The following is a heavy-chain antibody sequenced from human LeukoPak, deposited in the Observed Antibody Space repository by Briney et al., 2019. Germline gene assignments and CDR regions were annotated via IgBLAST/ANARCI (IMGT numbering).Heavy chain of an antibody. Sequence: GGSLRLSCVVSGFTFNRCWMNWVRQAPGKGLEWVSALGTNGDAYYLGSVRGRFTIPRENVKNSLYLQMNSLGVEDTAVYYCAREWRGIASHYHGMDVWGQGTTVTVSS. J-gene: IGHJ6*02. D-gene: IGHD6-6*01. V-gene: IGHV3-13*01. CDR3: AREWRGIASHYHGMDV. CDR1: GFTFNRCW. CDR2: LGTNGDA.